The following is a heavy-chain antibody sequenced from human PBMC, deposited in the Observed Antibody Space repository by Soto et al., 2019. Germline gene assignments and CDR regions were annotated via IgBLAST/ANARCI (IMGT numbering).Heavy chain of an antibody. CDR1: GFTFGSYA. D-gene: IGHD6-19*01. CDR2: ISGSGGST. CDR3: ARRSSGWYFDY. Sequence: EVQLLESGGGLVQPGGSLRLSCAASGFTFGSYAMSWVRQAPGKGLEWVSAISGSGGSTYYADSVKGRFTISRDNSKNTLYLQMNSLRGEDTAVYYCARRSSGWYFDYWGQGTLVTVSS. J-gene: IGHJ4*02. V-gene: IGHV3-23*01.